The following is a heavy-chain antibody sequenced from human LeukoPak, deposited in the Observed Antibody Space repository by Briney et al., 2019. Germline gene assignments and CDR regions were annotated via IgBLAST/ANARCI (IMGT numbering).Heavy chain of an antibody. CDR3: ARYAVVVPVATWGMDV. V-gene: IGHV3-74*01. J-gene: IGHJ6*02. CDR1: GFTFSSYW. Sequence: GGSLRLSCAASGFTFSSYWMHWVRQAPGKGLVWVSRINSDGSSTSYADSVKGRFTISRDNAKNTLYLQMNSLRAEDTAVYYCARYAVVVPVATWGMDVWGQGTTVTVSS. CDR2: INSDGSST. D-gene: IGHD2-2*01.